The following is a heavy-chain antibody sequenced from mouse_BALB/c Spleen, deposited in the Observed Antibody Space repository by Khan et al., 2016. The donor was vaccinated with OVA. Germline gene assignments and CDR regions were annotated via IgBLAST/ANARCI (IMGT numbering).Heavy chain of an antibody. Sequence: MQLEESGTVLARPGASVKMSCKTSGYSFTSYLIHWVKQRPGQGLEWIGDIYPGNNETTYNQKFKDKAKLTAGTSASTAYMELSSLTNEDFAVYYCTRGGYSSFAYWGQGTLVTVSA. CDR1: GYSFTSYL. CDR3: TRGGYSSFAY. D-gene: IGHD2-12*01. V-gene: IGHV1-5*01. CDR2: IYPGNNET. J-gene: IGHJ3*01.